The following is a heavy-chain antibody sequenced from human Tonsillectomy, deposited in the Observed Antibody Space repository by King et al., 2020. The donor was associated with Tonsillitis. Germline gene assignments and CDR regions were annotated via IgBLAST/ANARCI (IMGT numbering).Heavy chain of an antibody. CDR1: GVAISSMSYD. D-gene: IGHD3-22*01. CDR3: ASLNSGGYYYSEYNWFDP. V-gene: IGHV4-39*01. Sequence: QLQESGPGLVKPSETLSLTCTVSGVAISSMSYDWGWIRQPPGKGVGWMGSFYFSVSTYYNPSLNSRVTRSGDTPKNQFSLKLSSVTAADTAVYYCASLNSGGYYYSEYNWFDPWGQGTLVTVSS. J-gene: IGHJ5*02. CDR2: FYFSVST.